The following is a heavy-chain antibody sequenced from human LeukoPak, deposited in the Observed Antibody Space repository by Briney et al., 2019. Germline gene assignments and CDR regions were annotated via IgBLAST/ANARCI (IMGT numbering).Heavy chain of an antibody. Sequence: PSETLSLTCIVSGGSISNYYWSWIRQPPGKGLEWIGYIYYSGSTNHNPSLKSRVTISVDTSKNQFSLKLSSVTAADTAVYYCARVSGTRRLDSWGQGTLVTVSS. J-gene: IGHJ5*01. CDR1: GGSISNYY. CDR3: ARVSGTRRLDS. CDR2: IYYSGST. V-gene: IGHV4-59*01. D-gene: IGHD1-1*01.